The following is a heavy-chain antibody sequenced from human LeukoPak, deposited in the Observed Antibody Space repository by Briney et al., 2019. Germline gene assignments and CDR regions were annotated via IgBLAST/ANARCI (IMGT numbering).Heavy chain of an antibody. V-gene: IGHV1-2*02. CDR1: GYTFTAYY. Sequence: ASAKVSCKASGYTFTAYYIHWVRQAPGQGLEWMGWIKPNSGGTNYAQKFQGRVTMTRDTSISTAYMELSSLRSDDTAVYYCARPSGGSLRDGFDIWGQGTMVTVSS. CDR3: ARPSGGSLRDGFDI. CDR2: IKPNSGGT. D-gene: IGHD1-26*01. J-gene: IGHJ3*02.